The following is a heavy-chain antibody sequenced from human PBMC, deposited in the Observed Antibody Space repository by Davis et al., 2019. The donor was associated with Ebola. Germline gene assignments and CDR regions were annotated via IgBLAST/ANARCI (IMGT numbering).Heavy chain of an antibody. D-gene: IGHD4-11*01. V-gene: IGHV1-2*06. CDR2: VNPNSGGT. CDR1: GYTFTGYY. Sequence: ASVKVSCKASGYTFTGYYIHWVRQAPRQGLEWMGRVNPNSGGTNYAQKLQGRVTMTRDTSISTVYMELSSLRYDDTADYYCARGHNYAHEYWGRGTLVTVSS. CDR3: ARGHNYAHEY. J-gene: IGHJ4*02.